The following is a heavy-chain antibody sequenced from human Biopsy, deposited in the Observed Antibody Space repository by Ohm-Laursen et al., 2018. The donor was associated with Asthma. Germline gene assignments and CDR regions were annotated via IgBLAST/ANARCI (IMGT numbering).Heavy chain of an antibody. CDR2: INSVFGTT. Sequence: SVKVSCKSLGGTFNTYVIGWVRQAPGQGLEWMGGINSVFGTTTYPQKFQDRVTITADDSTSTVYMELSGLRSEDTAVYYCARKAGSCISRTCYSLDFWGQGTLVTVSS. D-gene: IGHD2-2*01. CDR1: GGTFNTYV. V-gene: IGHV1-69*13. CDR3: ARKAGSCISRTCYSLDF. J-gene: IGHJ4*02.